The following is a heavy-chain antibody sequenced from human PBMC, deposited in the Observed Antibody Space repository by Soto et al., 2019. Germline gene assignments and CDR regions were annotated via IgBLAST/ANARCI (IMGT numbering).Heavy chain of an antibody. CDR3: AKDRIMITFGGVIVPTIYFDY. V-gene: IGHV3-23*01. J-gene: IGHJ4*02. CDR1: GFTFSSYA. CDR2: ISGSGGST. D-gene: IGHD3-16*02. Sequence: GGSLRLSCAASGFTFSSYAMSWVRQAPGKGLEWVSAISGSGGSTYYADSVKGRFTISRDNSKNTLYLQMNSLRAEDTAVYYCAKDRIMITFGGVIVPTIYFDYWGQGTLVTV.